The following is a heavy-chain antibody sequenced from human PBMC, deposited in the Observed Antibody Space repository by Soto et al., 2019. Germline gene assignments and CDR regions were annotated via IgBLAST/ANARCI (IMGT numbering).Heavy chain of an antibody. Sequence: LRLSCTGSGFTFADYTMSWVRQAPGKGLEWVGLIRSEANGGTTHYAASVHGGFIISRDDSRGIAFLQMNNLKSEDTAVYYCTRVGKFDYWGQGTLVTVSS. D-gene: IGHD1-26*01. CDR3: TRVGKFDY. V-gene: IGHV3-49*04. CDR2: IRSEANGGTT. CDR1: GFTFADYT. J-gene: IGHJ4*02.